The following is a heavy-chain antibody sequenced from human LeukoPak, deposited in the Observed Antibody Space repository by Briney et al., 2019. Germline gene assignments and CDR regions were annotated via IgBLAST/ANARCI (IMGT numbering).Heavy chain of an antibody. CDR1: GDNVSSNSAA. J-gene: IGHJ4*02. CDR2: TYYRSKWYN. Sequence: SQTLSLTCAISGDNVSSNSAAWNGIRQSPSRGLEWLGRTYYRSKWYNDYAVSVKSRITISPDTSKNQFSLQLYSVTPEDTAVYYCAQGVSSFDYWGQGTLFTVSS. D-gene: IGHD6-6*01. CDR3: AQGVSSFDY. V-gene: IGHV6-1*01.